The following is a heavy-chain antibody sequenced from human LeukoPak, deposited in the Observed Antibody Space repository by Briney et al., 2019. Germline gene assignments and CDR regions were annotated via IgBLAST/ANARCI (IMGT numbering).Heavy chain of an antibody. J-gene: IGHJ4*02. D-gene: IGHD7-27*01. CDR1: GFTFSDYS. V-gene: IGHV3-21*01. Sequence: GGSLRLSCAASGFTFSDYSMNWVRQAPGKGLEWVSSISSSSSYIYYADSVKGRFTISRDNAKNSLYLQINSLRAEDTAVYYCARDFARTGDYHHFDYWGQGTLVIVSS. CDR2: ISSSSSYI. CDR3: ARDFARTGDYHHFDY.